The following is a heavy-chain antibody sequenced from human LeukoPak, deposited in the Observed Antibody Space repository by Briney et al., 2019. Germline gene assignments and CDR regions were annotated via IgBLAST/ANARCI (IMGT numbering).Heavy chain of an antibody. V-gene: IGHV1-24*01. CDR1: GYTLTELS. CDR2: FDPEDGET. D-gene: IGHD2-2*01. J-gene: IGHJ5*02. Sequence: ASVKVSCKVSGYTLTELSMHWVRQAPGKGLEWMGGFDPEDGETIYAQKFQGRVTITADKSTSTAYMELSSLRSEDTAVYYCARTLPRRDIVVVPAAIETNWFDPWGQGTLVTVSS. CDR3: ARTLPRRDIVVVPAAIETNWFDP.